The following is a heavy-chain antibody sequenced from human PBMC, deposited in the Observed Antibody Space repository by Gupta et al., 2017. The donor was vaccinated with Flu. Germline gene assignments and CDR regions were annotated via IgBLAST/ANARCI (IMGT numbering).Heavy chain of an antibody. J-gene: IGHJ4*02. CDR2: INPNSGDT. CDR3: ARDPGNYGTDYFDY. D-gene: IGHD3-10*01. Sequence: QVQLVQSGAEVKKPGASVKVSCKASGYTFTGYYMHWVRQAPGQGLEWMGWINPNSGDTNYAQKFQGWVTMTRDMSISTVYMELSRLASDDTAVYYCARDPGNYGTDYFDYWGQGTLVTVSS. V-gene: IGHV1-2*04. CDR1: GYTFTGYY.